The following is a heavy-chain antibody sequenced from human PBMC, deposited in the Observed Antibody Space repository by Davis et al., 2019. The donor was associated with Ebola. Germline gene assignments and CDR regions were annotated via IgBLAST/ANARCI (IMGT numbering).Heavy chain of an antibody. D-gene: IGHD5-12*01. J-gene: IGHJ5*02. Sequence: PSETLSLTCAVSGDSVSISSGGYNRIRQSPSRGFEWLGRTYYNSKWYNDYAVYLKSRININPDTSRNQFSLQLNSVTPEDTAGYYCASGWLRGGGVDPWGQGTPVTVSS. CDR3: ASGWLRGGGVDP. CDR1: GDSVSISSGG. CDR2: TYYNSKWYN. V-gene: IGHV6-1*01.